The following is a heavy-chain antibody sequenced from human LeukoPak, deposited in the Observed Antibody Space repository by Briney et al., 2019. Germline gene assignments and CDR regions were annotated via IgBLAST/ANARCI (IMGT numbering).Heavy chain of an antibody. CDR2: INSDGSST. V-gene: IGHV3-74*01. CDR1: GFTFSSYW. CDR3: TVERSGYDSYLDY. Sequence: GGSLRLSCAASGFTFSSYWMHWVRQAPGKGLVWVSRINSDGSSTSYADSVKGRFTISRDNAKNTLYLQMNSLRAEDTAVYYCTVERSGYDSYLDYWGQGTLVTVSS. J-gene: IGHJ4*02. D-gene: IGHD5-12*01.